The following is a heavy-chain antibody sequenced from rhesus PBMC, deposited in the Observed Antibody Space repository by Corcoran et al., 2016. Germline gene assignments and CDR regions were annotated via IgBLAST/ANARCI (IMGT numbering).Heavy chain of an antibody. Sequence: QVQLQESGPGLVKPSETLSVTCAVSGGSISSSYWSWIRQAPGKGLEWIGGIYGGGSGTNYNPPPVSRVPLSVDTSKNQFSLKLTSVTAADTAVYYCVRYNRDTYYYFDYWGQGVLVSVSS. D-gene: IGHD3-16*01. CDR2: IYGGGSGT. V-gene: IGHV4-169*01. CDR1: GGSISSSY. CDR3: VRYNRDTYYYFDY. J-gene: IGHJ4*01.